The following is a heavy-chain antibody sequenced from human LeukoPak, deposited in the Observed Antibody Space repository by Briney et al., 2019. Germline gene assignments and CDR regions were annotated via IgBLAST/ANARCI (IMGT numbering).Heavy chain of an antibody. CDR1: GFTFSSYG. CDR2: IRYDGSNK. V-gene: IGHV3-30*02. CDR3: AKGGVSSGYYPGY. D-gene: IGHD3-22*01. Sequence: GGSLRLSCAASGFTFSSYGMHWVRQAPGKGLEWVAFIRYDGSNKYYADSVKGRFTISRDNSKNTLYLQMNSLRAEDTAVYYCAKGGVSSGYYPGYWGQGTLVTVSS. J-gene: IGHJ4*02.